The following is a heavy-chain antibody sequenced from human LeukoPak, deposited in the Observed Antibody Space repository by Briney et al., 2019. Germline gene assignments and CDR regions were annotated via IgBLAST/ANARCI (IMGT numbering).Heavy chain of an antibody. D-gene: IGHD1-26*01. CDR3: ARQVGASWFDP. CDR2: ISGSGSPT. J-gene: IGHJ5*02. CDR1: GFTFSSFA. Sequence: PGGSLRLSCAASGFTFSSFAMSWVRQAPVKGLELVSTISGSGSPTYFADSVKGRFIISRDNSKNTLYLQMNSLRADDTAVYYCARQVGASWFDPWGQGTLLTVSS. V-gene: IGHV3-23*01.